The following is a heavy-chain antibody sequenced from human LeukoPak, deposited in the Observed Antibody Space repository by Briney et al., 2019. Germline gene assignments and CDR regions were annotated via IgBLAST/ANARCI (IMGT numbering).Heavy chain of an antibody. CDR3: VRDQFS. CDR2: TYSGET. Sequence: GGSLRLSCAASGFSFSSHVMHWVRQAPGRLEWLSVTYSGETQYADSVKGRFTISRDDSKNTLYLQMNSLRAEDTAIYYCVRDQFSWGQGTTVTVSS. V-gene: IGHV3-66*01. D-gene: IGHD3-3*01. J-gene: IGHJ6*02. CDR1: GFSFSSHV.